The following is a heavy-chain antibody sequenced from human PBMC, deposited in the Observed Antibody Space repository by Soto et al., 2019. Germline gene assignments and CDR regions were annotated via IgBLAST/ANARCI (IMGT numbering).Heavy chain of an antibody. CDR3: AKDRNYPRDQFHY. V-gene: IGHV3-23*01. CDR1: GFTFSTYA. D-gene: IGHD1-7*01. CDR2: ISANGQAI. J-gene: IGHJ4*02. Sequence: EVQLLESGGGLVQPGGSLRLSCAASGFTFSTYALSWVRQAPGKGREWVSAISANGQAIYYADSVRGRFTISRDNSKNTIFLHMDSLRAEDTAVYYCAKDRNYPRDQFHYWGQGTLVTVSS.